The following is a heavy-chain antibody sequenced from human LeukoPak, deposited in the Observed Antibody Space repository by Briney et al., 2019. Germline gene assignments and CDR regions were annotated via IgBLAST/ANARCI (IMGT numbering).Heavy chain of an antibody. D-gene: IGHD4-17*01. CDR2: IIPILGIA. J-gene: IGHJ5*02. Sequence: SVKVSCKASGGTFSSYAISWVRQAPGQGLEWMGRIIPILGIANYAQKFQGRVTITADKSTSTAYMELSSLRSEDTAVYYCARSGDYGDYLRGSSEMAWFDPWGQGTLVTVSS. CDR3: ARSGDYGDYLRGSSEMAWFDP. V-gene: IGHV1-69*04. CDR1: GGTFSSYA.